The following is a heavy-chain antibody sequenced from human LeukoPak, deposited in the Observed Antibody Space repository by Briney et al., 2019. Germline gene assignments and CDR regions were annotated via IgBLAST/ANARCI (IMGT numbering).Heavy chain of an antibody. Sequence: SETLSLTCTVSGGSISSSSYYWGWIRQPPGKGLEWIGSIYYSGSTYYNPSLKSRVTMSVDTSKNQFSLKVSSVTAADTAVYYCARRRASITTTNNNWFDPWGQGTLVTVSS. D-gene: IGHD4-17*01. CDR3: ARRRASITTTNNNWFDP. CDR2: IYYSGST. CDR1: GGSISSSSYY. J-gene: IGHJ5*02. V-gene: IGHV4-39*01.